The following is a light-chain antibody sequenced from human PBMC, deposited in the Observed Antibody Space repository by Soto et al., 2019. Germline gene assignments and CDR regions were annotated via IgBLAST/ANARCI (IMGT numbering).Light chain of an antibody. V-gene: IGKV1-33*01. Sequence: DIQMTQSPSSLSASVGDRVTINCQASQNINNYLNWYQQKPGRAPKILIYDASNLEAGVPSRFRGSGSGTDFTFTISRLHPEDIATYYCQQYENLPTFGQGTRLEI. CDR2: DAS. CDR1: QNINNY. J-gene: IGKJ5*01. CDR3: QQYENLPT.